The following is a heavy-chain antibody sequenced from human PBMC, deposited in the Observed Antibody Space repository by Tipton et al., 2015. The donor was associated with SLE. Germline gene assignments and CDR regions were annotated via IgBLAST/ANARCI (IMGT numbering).Heavy chain of an antibody. D-gene: IGHD2-21*01. V-gene: IGHV1-2*02. CDR2: INPNSGGT. CDR1: GYTFTDYY. Sequence: QSGPEVKKPGASVKVSCKASGYTFTDYYIHWVRQAPGQGLEWMGWINPNSGGTNYAQKFQGRVTMTRDTSITTAYMELRSLRSDDTAVYYCARDEGLAYCGGDCYYPRYYYYGMDVWGQGTTVTVSS. CDR3: ARDEGLAYCGGDCYYPRYYYYGMDV. J-gene: IGHJ6*02.